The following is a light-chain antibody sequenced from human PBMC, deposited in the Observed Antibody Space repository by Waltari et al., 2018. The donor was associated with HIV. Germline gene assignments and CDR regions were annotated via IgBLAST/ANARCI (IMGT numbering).Light chain of an antibody. J-gene: IGLJ1*01. CDR1: SSDVGGYNY. V-gene: IGLV2-14*01. Sequence: QSALTQPASVSGSPRQSITISCTGTSSDVGGYNYVPWYQQHPGKAPKLMIYEVSNRPSGVSNRFSGSKSGNTASLTISGLQAEDEADYYCSSYTSSSTYVFGTGTKVTVL. CDR3: SSYTSSSTYV. CDR2: EVS.